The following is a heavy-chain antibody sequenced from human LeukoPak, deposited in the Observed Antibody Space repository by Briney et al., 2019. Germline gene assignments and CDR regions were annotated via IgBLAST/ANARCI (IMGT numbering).Heavy chain of an antibody. CDR3: ARVGTPTPSYSSSWYRHGKSYYFDY. J-gene: IGHJ4*02. Sequence: SETLSLTCTVSGGSISSSSYYWGWIRQPPGKGLEWIGEINHSGSTNYNPSLKSRVTISVDTSKNQFSLKLSSVTAADTAVYYCARVGTPTPSYSSSWYRHGKSYYFDYWGQGTLVTVSS. CDR1: GGSISSSSYY. D-gene: IGHD6-13*01. CDR2: INHSGST. V-gene: IGHV4-39*07.